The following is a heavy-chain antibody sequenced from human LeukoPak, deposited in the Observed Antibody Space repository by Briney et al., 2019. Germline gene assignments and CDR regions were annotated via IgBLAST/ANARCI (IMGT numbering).Heavy chain of an antibody. CDR3: AAYSSGYYEHFDY. V-gene: IGHV4-4*02. D-gene: IGHD3-22*01. CDR1: GGSISSSTW. J-gene: IGHJ4*02. Sequence: SETLSLTCAVSGGSISSSTWWCWVRPPPGKGLEWVGEISRSGRTNYNPSLKSRVVISLDNSKNHFSLNLSSVTAADTAVYYCAAYSSGYYEHFDYWGQGTLVTVSS. CDR2: ISRSGRT.